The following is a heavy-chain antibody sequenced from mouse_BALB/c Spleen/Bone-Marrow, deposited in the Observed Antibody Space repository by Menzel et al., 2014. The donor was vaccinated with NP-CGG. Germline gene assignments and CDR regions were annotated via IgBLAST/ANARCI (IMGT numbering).Heavy chain of an antibody. J-gene: IGHJ3*01. CDR1: GFSLTSYG. V-gene: IGHV2-6-1*01. D-gene: IGHD2-4*01. CDR3: ARDYDNDDGFAY. Sequence: VKLVESGPGLVAPSQSLSITCTISGFSLTSYGVHWVRQPPGKGLEWLAVIWSDGGTTYNSTLKSRLSISKDNSKSQVFLKMNSLQTEDTAVYFCARDYDNDDGFAYWGQGTLVTVSA. CDR2: IWSDGGT.